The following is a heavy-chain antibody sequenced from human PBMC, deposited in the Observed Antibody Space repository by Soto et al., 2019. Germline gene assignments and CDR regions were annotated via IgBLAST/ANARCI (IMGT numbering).Heavy chain of an antibody. CDR1: GYSFTSYW. V-gene: IGHV5-51*01. J-gene: IGHJ6*03. Sequence: PGESLKISCKGSGYSFTSYWIGWVRQMPGKGLEWMGIIYPGYSDTIYSPSFQGQVTISSDKSISTAYLQWSSLKASDTAMYYCARLGGNVAGTAYYYYLDEWGKETTLNVSS. D-gene: IGHD6-19*01. CDR3: ARLGGNVAGTAYYYYLDE. CDR2: IYPGYSDT.